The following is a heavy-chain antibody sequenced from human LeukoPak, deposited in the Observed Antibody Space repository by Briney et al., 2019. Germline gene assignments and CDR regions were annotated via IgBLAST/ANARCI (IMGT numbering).Heavy chain of an antibody. CDR1: GFTFSNYW. CDR2: ISTDATST. J-gene: IGHJ4*02. D-gene: IGHD6-19*01. CDR3: ARVSGWDPFDN. Sequence: GGSLRLSCAASGFTFSNYWMHWVRQAPGKGLVWVSGISTDATSTRYADSAKGRFTIYRENAKNTVYLQMNSLRAEDTAVYYCARVSGWDPFDNWGQGTLVTVSA. V-gene: IGHV3-74*01.